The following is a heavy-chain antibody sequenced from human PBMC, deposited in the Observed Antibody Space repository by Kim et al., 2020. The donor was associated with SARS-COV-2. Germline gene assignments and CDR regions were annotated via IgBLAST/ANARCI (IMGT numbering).Heavy chain of an antibody. CDR1: GGSISSGGYY. V-gene: IGHV4-31*03. CDR3: ARDAVSSIFGVVTGRGGMDV. CDR2: IYYSGST. D-gene: IGHD3-3*01. Sequence: SETLSLTCTVSGGSISSGGYYWSWIRQHPGKGLEWIGYIYYSGSTYYNPSLKSRVTISVDTSKNQFSLKLSSVTAADTAVYYCARDAVSSIFGVVTGRGGMDVWGQGTTVTVSS. J-gene: IGHJ6*02.